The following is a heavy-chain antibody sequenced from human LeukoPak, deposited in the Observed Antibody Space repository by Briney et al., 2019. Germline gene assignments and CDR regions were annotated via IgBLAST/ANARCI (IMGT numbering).Heavy chain of an antibody. Sequence: SETLSLTCAVSGGSISSSNWWSWVRQPPGKGLEWIGEIYHSGSTNYNPSLKSRVTISVDTSKNQFSLKLRSVTAADTAVYYCARGSRPGYCSSSSCPHWLDYWGQGALVTVSS. J-gene: IGHJ4*02. D-gene: IGHD2-2*01. CDR2: IYHSGST. CDR3: ARGSRPGYCSSSSCPHWLDY. CDR1: GGSISSSNW. V-gene: IGHV4-4*02.